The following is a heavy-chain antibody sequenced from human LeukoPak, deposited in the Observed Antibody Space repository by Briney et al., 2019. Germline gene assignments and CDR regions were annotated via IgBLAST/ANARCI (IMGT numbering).Heavy chain of an antibody. J-gene: IGHJ4*02. Sequence: PGGSLRLSWPAPGFPLSIYGMHWARRPPGRGRGWVAVIEYDGSNKYYADSVKGRFTISRDNSKNTLYLQMNSLRAEDTAVYYCAKGGGPYFDYWGQGTLVTVSS. CDR3: AKGGGPYFDY. V-gene: IGHV3-30*18. CDR1: GFPLSIYG. CDR2: IEYDGSNK. D-gene: IGHD3-10*01.